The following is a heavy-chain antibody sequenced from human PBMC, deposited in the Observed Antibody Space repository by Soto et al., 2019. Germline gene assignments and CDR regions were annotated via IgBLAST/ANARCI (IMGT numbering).Heavy chain of an antibody. Sequence: GGSLRLSCAASGFTFSSYWMSWVRQAPGKGLEWVANIKKDGSEKYYVDSVKGRFTISRDNAKNSLYLQMNSLRAEDTAVYYCARVGLAYDSSGYYYYYFDYWGQGTLVTVSS. V-gene: IGHV3-7*03. CDR3: ARVGLAYDSSGYYYYYFDY. J-gene: IGHJ4*02. CDR1: GFTFSSYW. D-gene: IGHD3-22*01. CDR2: IKKDGSEK.